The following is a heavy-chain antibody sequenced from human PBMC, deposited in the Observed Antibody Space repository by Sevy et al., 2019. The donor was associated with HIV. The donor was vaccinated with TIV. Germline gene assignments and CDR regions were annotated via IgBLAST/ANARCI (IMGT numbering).Heavy chain of an antibody. J-gene: IGHJ4*02. V-gene: IGHV3-66*02. CDR3: ARVFSGYCSSTSCYAPGVVDY. D-gene: IGHD2-2*01. CDR2: IYSGGST. Sequence: GGSLRLSCAASGFTVSSNYMSWVRQAPGKGLEWVSVIYSGGSTYYADSVKGRFTISRVNSKNTLYLQMNSLRAEDTAVYYCARVFSGYCSSTSCYAPGVVDYWGQGTLVTVSS. CDR1: GFTVSSNY.